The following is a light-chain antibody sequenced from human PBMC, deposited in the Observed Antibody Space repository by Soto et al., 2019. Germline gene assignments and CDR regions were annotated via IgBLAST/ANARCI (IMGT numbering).Light chain of an antibody. CDR3: CSYTHSAIWV. J-gene: IGLJ3*02. Sequence: QSALTQPRSVSESPGPSVTISCTGTNSDVGDYNFVFWYQQLPGEAPKVMISAVSQRPSRVPDRFSGSKSGNTASLTISGRQAADEADYFFCSYTHSAIWVFGGGTKLTVL. CDR2: AVS. CDR1: NSDVGDYNF. V-gene: IGLV2-11*01.